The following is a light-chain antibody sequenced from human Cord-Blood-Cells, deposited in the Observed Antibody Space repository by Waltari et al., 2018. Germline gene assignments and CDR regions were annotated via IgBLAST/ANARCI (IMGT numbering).Light chain of an antibody. Sequence: QSALTQPAPVSGSPGQSITISCSGTSSDLGGYHYLPWYKQHPGKAPKLMIYDVRKRPAGVSNRFAGSKSGNTASLTISGLQAEDEADYYCSSYTSSSTWVFGGGTKLTVL. V-gene: IGLV2-14*01. J-gene: IGLJ3*02. CDR1: SSDLGGYHY. CDR2: DVR. CDR3: SSYTSSSTWV.